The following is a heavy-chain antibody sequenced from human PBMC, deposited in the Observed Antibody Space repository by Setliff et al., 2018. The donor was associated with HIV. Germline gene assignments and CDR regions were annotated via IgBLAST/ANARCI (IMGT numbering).Heavy chain of an antibody. CDR3: ARHDGTYCGGDCYLLGYFDL. J-gene: IGHJ2*01. Sequence: ASETLSLTCTVSGGSISSSSYYWGWIRQPPGKGLEWIGSIYYSGSTYYNPSLKSRVTISVDTSKNQFSLKLSSVTAADTAVYYCARHDGTYCGGDCYLLGYFDLWGRGTLVTVSS. CDR1: GGSISSSSYY. D-gene: IGHD2-21*02. CDR2: IYYSGST. V-gene: IGHV4-39*01.